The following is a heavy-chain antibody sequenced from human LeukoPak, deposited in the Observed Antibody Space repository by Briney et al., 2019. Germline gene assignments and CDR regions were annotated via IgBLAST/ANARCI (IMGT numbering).Heavy chain of an antibody. CDR1: GFTFSSYS. CDR3: ARPGKYYDSSGFGY. Sequence: PGGSLSLSCAASGFTFSSYSMNWVRQAPGKGLEWVSSISSSSSYIYYADSVKGRFTISRDNAKNSLYLQMNSLRAEDTAVYYCARPGKYYDSSGFGYWGQGTLVTVSS. V-gene: IGHV3-21*01. D-gene: IGHD3-22*01. CDR2: ISSSSSYI. J-gene: IGHJ4*02.